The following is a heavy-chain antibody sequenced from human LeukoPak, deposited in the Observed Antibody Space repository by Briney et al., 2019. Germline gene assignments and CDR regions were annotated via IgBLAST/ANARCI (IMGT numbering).Heavy chain of an antibody. Sequence: GGSLRLSCAASGFTFRSYNFRWVSQARGKGLEGVSFISSSSSSIYYADSVKGRFTISRDNAKNSLFLQMNRLRAEDTAVYYCARDQGSGWWAYWGQGTLVTVSS. D-gene: IGHD6-19*01. J-gene: IGHJ4*02. CDR3: ARDQGSGWWAY. CDR2: ISSSSSSI. V-gene: IGHV3-21*05. CDR1: GFTFRSYN.